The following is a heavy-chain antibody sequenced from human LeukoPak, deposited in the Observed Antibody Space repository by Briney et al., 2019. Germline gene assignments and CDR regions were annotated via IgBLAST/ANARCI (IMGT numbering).Heavy chain of an antibody. CDR2: IYNSGTT. J-gene: IGHJ4*02. Sequence: SETLSLTCTVSGDSISSYYWSWIRQPAGKGLEWIGRIYNSGTTNYNPSLRSRVTISVDTSKNQFSLKLSSVTAADTAVYYCATSPGGPLDYWGQGTLVTVSS. CDR1: GDSISSYY. V-gene: IGHV4-4*07. CDR3: ATSPGGPLDY.